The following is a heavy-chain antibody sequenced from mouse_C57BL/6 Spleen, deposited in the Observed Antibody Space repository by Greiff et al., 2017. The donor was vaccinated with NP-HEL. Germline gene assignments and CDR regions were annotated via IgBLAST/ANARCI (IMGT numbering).Heavy chain of an antibody. J-gene: IGHJ2*01. Sequence: VKLMESGPGLVQPSQSLSITCTVSGFSLTSYGVHWVRQSPGKGLEWLGVIWRGGSTDYNAAFISRLSISKDNSKSQVFFKMNSLQADDTAIYYCARNYGSSPSFDYWGQGTTLTVSS. CDR2: IWRGGST. D-gene: IGHD1-1*01. V-gene: IGHV2-2*01. CDR3: ARNYGSSPSFDY. CDR1: GFSLTSYG.